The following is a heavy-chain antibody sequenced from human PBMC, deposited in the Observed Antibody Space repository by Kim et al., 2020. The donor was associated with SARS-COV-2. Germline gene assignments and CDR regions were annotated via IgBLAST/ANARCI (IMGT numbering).Heavy chain of an antibody. CDR2: IYYSGST. CDR3: ARHEVLVAGFFDY. D-gene: IGHD6-19*01. CDR1: GGSISSSSYY. Sequence: SETLSLTCTVSGGSISSSSYYWGWIRQPPGKGLEWIGSIYYSGSTYYNPSLKSRVTISVDTSKNQFSLKLSSVTAADTAVYYCARHEVLVAGFFDYWGQGTLVTVSS. V-gene: IGHV4-39*01. J-gene: IGHJ4*02.